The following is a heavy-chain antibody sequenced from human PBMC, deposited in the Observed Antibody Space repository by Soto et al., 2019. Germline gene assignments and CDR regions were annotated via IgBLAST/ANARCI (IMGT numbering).Heavy chain of an antibody. Sequence: PSETLSLTCAVYGGSFSGYYWSWIRQPPGKGLEWIGEINHSGSTNYNPSLKSRVTISVDTSKNQFSLKLSSVTAADTAVYYCARGLRIGPRSAAFYGMDVWGQGTTVTVSS. CDR1: GGSFSGYY. J-gene: IGHJ6*02. CDR2: INHSGST. D-gene: IGHD2-15*01. CDR3: ARGLRIGPRSAAFYGMDV. V-gene: IGHV4-34*01.